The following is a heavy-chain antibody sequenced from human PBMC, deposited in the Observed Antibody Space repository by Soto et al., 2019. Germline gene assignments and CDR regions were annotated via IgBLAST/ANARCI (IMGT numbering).Heavy chain of an antibody. CDR1: GYTFTSYA. CDR3: ARDMLWFGELYPPHYYMDV. V-gene: IGHV1-3*01. Sequence: ASVKVSCKASGYTFTSYAMHWVRQAPGQRLEWMGWINAGNGNTKYSQKFQGRVTITRDTSASTAYMELSSLRSEDTAVYYCARDMLWFGELYPPHYYMDVWGKGTTVTVSS. D-gene: IGHD3-10*01. J-gene: IGHJ6*03. CDR2: INAGNGNT.